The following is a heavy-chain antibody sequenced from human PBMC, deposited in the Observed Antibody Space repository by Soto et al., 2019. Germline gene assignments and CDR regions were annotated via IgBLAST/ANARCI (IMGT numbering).Heavy chain of an antibody. J-gene: IGHJ3*02. V-gene: IGHV5-51*01. CDR2: IYPGDSDT. CDR1: GYSFTSYW. Sequence: GESLKISCKGSGYSFTSYWIGWVRQMPGKGLEWMGIIYPGDSDTRYSPSFQGQVTISADKSISTAYLQWSSLKASDTAMYYCARQSFTIFGVVNDAFDIWGQGTMVTVSS. D-gene: IGHD3-3*01. CDR3: ARQSFTIFGVVNDAFDI.